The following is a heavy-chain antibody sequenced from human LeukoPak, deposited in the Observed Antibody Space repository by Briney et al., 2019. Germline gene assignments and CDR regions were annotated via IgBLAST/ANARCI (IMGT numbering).Heavy chain of an antibody. CDR2: ISAYNGNT. CDR3: ARDNGIPIAAANDY. J-gene: IGHJ4*02. CDR1: GYTFTSYG. Sequence: VASVKVSCKASGYTFTSYGISWVRQAPGQGLEWMGWISAYNGNTNYAQKLQGRVTMTTDTSTSTAYMELRSLRSDDTAVYYCARDNGIPIAAANDYWGRGTLVTVSS. V-gene: IGHV1-18*01. D-gene: IGHD6-13*01.